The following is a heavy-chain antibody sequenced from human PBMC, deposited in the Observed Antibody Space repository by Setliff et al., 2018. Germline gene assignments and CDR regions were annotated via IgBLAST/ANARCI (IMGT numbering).Heavy chain of an antibody. D-gene: IGHD3-16*01. CDR1: GFTFRSYW. Sequence: GGSLRLSCAASGFTFRSYWMSWVRQAPGKGLEWVSGINRNGDRTGYANSVKGRFTISRDNAKNSLFLQMDSLSVEDTALYYCTRQGEWAFDIWGQGTMVTVSS. V-gene: IGHV3-20*04. CDR2: INRNGDRT. CDR3: TRQGEWAFDI. J-gene: IGHJ3*02.